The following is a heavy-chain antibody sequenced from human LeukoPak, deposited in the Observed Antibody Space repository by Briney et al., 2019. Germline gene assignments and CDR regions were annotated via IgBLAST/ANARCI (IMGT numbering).Heavy chain of an antibody. CDR3: AKEAGIASAIVYFDP. V-gene: IGHV4-34*01. CDR1: GGSFSGYY. D-gene: IGHD6-13*01. Sequence: PSETLSLTWAVYGGSFSGYYWNWIRQPPGKGLEWIGEINHSGSTNYNPSLKSRVTISLDTSKNQFSLRLSSVTAADTAVYYCAKEAGIASAIVYFDPWGQGTLVTVSS. J-gene: IGHJ5*02. CDR2: INHSGST.